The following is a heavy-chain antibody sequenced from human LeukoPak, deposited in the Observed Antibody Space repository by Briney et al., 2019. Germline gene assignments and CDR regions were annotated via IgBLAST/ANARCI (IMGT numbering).Heavy chain of an antibody. Sequence: SETLSLTCAVYGGSFSVYYWRWIRQPPGKGREWIGEINHGGNTNYNPSLKSRATTSVDTSTHQFSLKPSSVTAADTSVYYCAIKVDPSYYYYYYMDVWGKGTTVTASS. D-gene: IGHD1-26*01. V-gene: IGHV4-34*01. CDR3: AIKVDPSYYYYYYMDV. CDR2: INHGGNT. J-gene: IGHJ6*03. CDR1: GGSFSVYY.